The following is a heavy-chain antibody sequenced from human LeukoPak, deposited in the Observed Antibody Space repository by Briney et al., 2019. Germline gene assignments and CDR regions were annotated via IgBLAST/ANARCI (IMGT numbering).Heavy chain of an antibody. Sequence: SETLSLTCTLSGGSISSYYWSWIRQPAGKGLEWIGRIYTSGSTNYNPSLKSRVTMSVDTSKNQFSLKLSSVTAADTAVYYCAREYNEYPERWFDPCRQGTLVTVSS. CDR3: AREYNEYPERWFDP. CDR1: GGSISSYY. V-gene: IGHV4-4*07. J-gene: IGHJ5*02. CDR2: IYTSGST. D-gene: IGHD1-1*01.